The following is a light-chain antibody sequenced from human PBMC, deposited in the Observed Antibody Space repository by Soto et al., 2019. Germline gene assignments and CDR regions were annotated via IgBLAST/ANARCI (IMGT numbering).Light chain of an antibody. CDR1: SSDVGGYNY. J-gene: IGLJ2*01. CDR3: TSFTISIAYVL. V-gene: IGLV2-14*03. CDR2: DVS. Sequence: QSALTQPASVSGSPGQSITISCTGTSSDVGGYNYVSWYQQHPGKAPKPVIYDVSNRPSGVSNRFSGSKSGNTASLAISGLQAEDEADYYCTSFTISIAYVLFGGGTKLTVL.